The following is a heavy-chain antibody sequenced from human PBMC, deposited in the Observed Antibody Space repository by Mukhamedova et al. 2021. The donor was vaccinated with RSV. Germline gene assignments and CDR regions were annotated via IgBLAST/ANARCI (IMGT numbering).Heavy chain of an antibody. CDR3: ATTRATVRGVADY. D-gene: IGHD3-10*01. Sequence: AEYMGGRFTISRDNSKNTLYLQMNSLRAEDTAVYYCATTRATVRGVADYWGQGTLVTVSS. J-gene: IGHJ4*02. V-gene: IGHV3-23*01.